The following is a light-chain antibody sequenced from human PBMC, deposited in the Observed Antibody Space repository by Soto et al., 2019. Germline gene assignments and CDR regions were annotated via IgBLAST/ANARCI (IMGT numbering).Light chain of an antibody. Sequence: EIVLTQSPGTLSLSPGERATLSCRASQSVSSSYLAWHQHKPGQAPRLLIYGASSRATGIPDRFSGSGSGTDLTLTISRLAPEDFAVYYCQQYGTSPGTFGQGTKVDIK. CDR1: QSVSSSY. V-gene: IGKV3-20*01. CDR3: QQYGTSPGT. J-gene: IGKJ1*01. CDR2: GAS.